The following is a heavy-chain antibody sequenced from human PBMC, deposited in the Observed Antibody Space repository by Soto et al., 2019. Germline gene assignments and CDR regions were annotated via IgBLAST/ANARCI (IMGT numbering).Heavy chain of an antibody. D-gene: IGHD1-1*01. CDR2: IKQEGSEK. J-gene: IGHJ4*03. CDR1: GFTFSGYK. Sequence: EVQLVESGGGLVQPGGSLRLSCVASGFTFSGYKMSWVRQAPGKGLEWVAKIKQEGSEKYYVDSVRGRFTISRDNAKNSLYLQMSSLRAEDTALYYCARDLEGWSYFEYWGPGTLVTVSS. V-gene: IGHV3-7*03. CDR3: ARDLEGWSYFEY.